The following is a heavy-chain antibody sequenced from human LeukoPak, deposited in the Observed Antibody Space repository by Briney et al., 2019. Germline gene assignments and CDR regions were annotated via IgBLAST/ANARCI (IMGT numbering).Heavy chain of an antibody. D-gene: IGHD3-9*01. Sequence: GGSLRLSCAASGFTFRSYGLHWARQAPGKGLEWVAVISHDGTDQYYEDSVKGRFTISRDNSKNTLYLQMSSLRDEDTAVYYCAKAGRVMRYFDWLSYCDYWGQGTLVTVSS. CDR2: ISHDGTDQ. V-gene: IGHV3-30*18. CDR3: AKAGRVMRYFDWLSYCDY. CDR1: GFTFRSYG. J-gene: IGHJ4*02.